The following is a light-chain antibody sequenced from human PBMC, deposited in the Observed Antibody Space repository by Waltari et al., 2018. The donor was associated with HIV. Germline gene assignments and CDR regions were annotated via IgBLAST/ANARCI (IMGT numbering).Light chain of an antibody. J-gene: IGKJ4*01. V-gene: IGKV1-16*01. CDR1: RAIGRS. CDR2: AAT. CDR3: QQYSEVPRT. Sequence: DIQMAQSPASLSASLGDRVSITCRASRAIGRSLAWFQQKPGKSPMALIYAATTRDTAIPPGIVGSGSGTEFVLTIVSLQADDFATYYCQQYSEVPRTFGEGTKV.